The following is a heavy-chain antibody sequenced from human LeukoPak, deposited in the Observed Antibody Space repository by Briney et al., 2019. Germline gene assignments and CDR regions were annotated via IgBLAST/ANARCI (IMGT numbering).Heavy chain of an antibody. D-gene: IGHD6-13*01. CDR2: INPNNGGT. J-gene: IGHJ4*02. V-gene: IGHV1-2*02. Sequence: VSVKVSCKASGYTFTGYYMHWVRQAPGQGLEWMGWINPNNGGTTYAQKFQGRVTMTRGTSISTAYMELSRLTSDDTAVYYCARGSSSWYVGPPLDYWGQGTLVTVSS. CDR1: GYTFTGYY. CDR3: ARGSSSWYVGPPLDY.